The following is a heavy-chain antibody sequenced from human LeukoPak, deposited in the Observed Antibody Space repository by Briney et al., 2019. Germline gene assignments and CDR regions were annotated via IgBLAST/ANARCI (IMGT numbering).Heavy chain of an antibody. CDR3: ARDREYVWGSIDY. V-gene: IGHV3-20*04. CDR2: INWNGSST. J-gene: IGHJ4*02. Sequence: GGSLRLSCAASGFTFDYYGMSWVRQAPGKGLEWVSGINWNGSSTGYADSVKGRFTISRDNAKNSLYLQMNSLRAEDTSLYYCARDREYVWGSIDYWGQGTLVTVSS. CDR1: GFTFDYYG. D-gene: IGHD3-16*01.